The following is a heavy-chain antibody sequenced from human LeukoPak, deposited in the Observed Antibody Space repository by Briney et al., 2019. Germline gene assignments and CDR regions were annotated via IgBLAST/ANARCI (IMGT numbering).Heavy chain of an antibody. Sequence: SETLSLTCTVSGGSISSSSYYWGWIRQPPGKGLEWIGSIYYGGSTYYNPSLKSRVTISVDTSKNQFSLKLSSVTAADTAVYYCARHGDGSGSYWQANWFDPWGQGTLVTVSS. D-gene: IGHD3-10*01. CDR1: GGSISSSSYY. J-gene: IGHJ5*02. CDR3: ARHGDGSGSYWQANWFDP. V-gene: IGHV4-39*01. CDR2: IYYGGST.